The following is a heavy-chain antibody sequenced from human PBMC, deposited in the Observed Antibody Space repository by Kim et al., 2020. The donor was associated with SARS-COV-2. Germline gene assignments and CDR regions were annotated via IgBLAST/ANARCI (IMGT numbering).Heavy chain of an antibody. CDR2: ISVYNGNT. D-gene: IGHD1-26*01. J-gene: IGHJ5*02. CDR3: AREPSRSGSYWGWFDP. Sequence: ASVKVSCKASGYTFISYGISWVRQAPGQGLEWMGWISVYNGNTNYAQKLQGRVTMTTDTSTSTAYMELRSLRSDDTAVYYCAREPSRSGSYWGWFDPWGQGTLVTVSS. V-gene: IGHV1-18*01. CDR1: GYTFISYG.